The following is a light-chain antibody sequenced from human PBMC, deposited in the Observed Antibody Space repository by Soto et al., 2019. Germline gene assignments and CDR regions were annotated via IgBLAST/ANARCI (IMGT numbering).Light chain of an antibody. J-gene: IGKJ1*01. CDR2: AAS. Sequence: DIQMTQSPSSLSASIGDRVTITCRASQDIGNYLAWYQQKPGKVPKLLIYAASTLQSGVPSRFSGSGSGTDFTLTISSLQPEDVAAYYCQKCNSGPLTFGQGTKVEIK. CDR1: QDIGNY. CDR3: QKCNSGPLT. V-gene: IGKV1-27*01.